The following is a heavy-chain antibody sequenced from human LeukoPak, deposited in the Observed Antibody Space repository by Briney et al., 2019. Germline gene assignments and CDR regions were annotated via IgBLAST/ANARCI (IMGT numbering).Heavy chain of an antibody. D-gene: IGHD2-8*01. CDR3: ARDPLYCTNGVCYDY. V-gene: IGHV1-69*05. CDR2: IIPIFGTA. Sequence: ASVKVSCKXSGGTFSSYAISWVRQAPGQGLEWMGRIIPIFGTANYSQKFQGRVTITTDESTSTAYMELSSLRSEDTAVYYCARDPLYCTNGVCYDYWGQGTLVTVSS. CDR1: GGTFSSYA. J-gene: IGHJ4*02.